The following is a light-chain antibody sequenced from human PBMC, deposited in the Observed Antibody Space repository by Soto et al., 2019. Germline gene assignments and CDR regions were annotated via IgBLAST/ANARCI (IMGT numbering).Light chain of an antibody. Sequence: SYELTQPLSVSVALGQTARITCGGENIGSKNVHWYQQKPGQAPVLVIYRDGNRPSGIPERFSGSNSGNTATLTISRAQAGDEAEYYCQVWDSTFWVFGGGTKDRP. V-gene: IGLV3-9*01. CDR3: QVWDSTFWV. J-gene: IGLJ3*02. CDR1: NIGSKN. CDR2: RDG.